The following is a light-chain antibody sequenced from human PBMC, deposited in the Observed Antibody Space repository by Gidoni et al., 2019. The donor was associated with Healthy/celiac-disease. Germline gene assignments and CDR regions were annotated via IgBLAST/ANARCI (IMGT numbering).Light chain of an antibody. CDR2: EVS. J-gene: IGLJ1*01. CDR3: SSYTSSSTRV. Sequence: QSALTQPASVSGSPGQSITISCTGTSSDVGGYNYVSWHQQHPGKAPNLMIYEVSNRPSGVSNRFSGSKSGNTASLTISGLQAEDEADYYCSSYTSSSTRVFGTGTKVTVL. CDR1: SSDVGGYNY. V-gene: IGLV2-14*01.